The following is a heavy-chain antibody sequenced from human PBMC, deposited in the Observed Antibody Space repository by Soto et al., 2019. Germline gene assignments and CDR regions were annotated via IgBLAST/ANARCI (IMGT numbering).Heavy chain of an antibody. J-gene: IGHJ4*02. CDR2: INSDGSST. CDR3: ARAFEY. CDR1: GFSFSTFW. V-gene: IGHV3-74*01. Sequence: EVQLVESGGGLVQPGGSLRLSCEASGFSFSTFWMHWVRQAPGKGLVWVSRINSDGSSTYYADSVKGRVTISSDNAKNTLSLQLTSLRPEAKAVYYCARAFEYWGQGTLVTVSS.